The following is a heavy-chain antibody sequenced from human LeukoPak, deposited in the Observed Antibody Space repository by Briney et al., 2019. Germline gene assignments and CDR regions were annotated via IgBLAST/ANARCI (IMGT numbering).Heavy chain of an antibody. CDR3: AKATYYYDSSGYYYFDY. CDR2: ISWNSGSI. V-gene: IGHV3-9*01. D-gene: IGHD3-22*01. Sequence: GGSLRLSCAASGFTFDDYAMHWVRQAPGKGLEWGSGISWNSGSIGYADSVKGRFTISRDNAKNSLYLQMNSPRAEDTALYYCAKATYYYDSSGYYYFDYWGQGTLVTVSS. J-gene: IGHJ4*02. CDR1: GFTFDDYA.